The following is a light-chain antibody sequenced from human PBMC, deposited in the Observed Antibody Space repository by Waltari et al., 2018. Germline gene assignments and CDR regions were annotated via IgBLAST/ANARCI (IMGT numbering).Light chain of an antibody. Sequence: QLVLTQSPSASASLGASVKLTCTLSSGHSRNVIAWLQQQPEKGPRDLMKVNSDGSHSKGDEIPGRFSGSSSGAERYLTISSLQSEDEADYYCQTGGHGTWVFGGGTKLTVL. V-gene: IGLV4-69*01. J-gene: IGLJ3*02. CDR2: VNSDGSH. CDR1: SGHSRNV. CDR3: QTGGHGTWV.